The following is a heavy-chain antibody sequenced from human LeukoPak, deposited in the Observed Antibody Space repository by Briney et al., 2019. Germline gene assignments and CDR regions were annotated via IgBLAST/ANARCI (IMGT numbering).Heavy chain of an antibody. CDR1: GVTVSSNY. Sequence: GGSLRLSCAASGVTVSSNYMSWVRQAPGKGLEWVSVIYSGGITYYADSVKGRFTISRDNSKNTLYLQMSSLRAEDTAVYYCAKAPITYCSGGSCLAIFEYWGQGTLVTVSS. V-gene: IGHV3-53*01. J-gene: IGHJ4*02. D-gene: IGHD2-15*01. CDR3: AKAPITYCSGGSCLAIFEY. CDR2: IYSGGIT.